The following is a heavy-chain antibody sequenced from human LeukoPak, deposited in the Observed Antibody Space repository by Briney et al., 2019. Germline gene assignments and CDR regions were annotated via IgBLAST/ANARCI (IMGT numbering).Heavy chain of an antibody. CDR3: ARGGRWLQSLLDY. J-gene: IGHJ4*02. D-gene: IGHD5-24*01. CDR1: GFTFSSYW. V-gene: IGHV3-74*01. Sequence: GGSLRLSCAASGFTFSSYWMHWVRQAPGKGLVWVSRINSDGSSTSYADSVKGRFIISRDNAKNTLYLQMNSLRAEDTAVYYCARGGRWLQSLLDYWGQGTLVTVTS. CDR2: INSDGSST.